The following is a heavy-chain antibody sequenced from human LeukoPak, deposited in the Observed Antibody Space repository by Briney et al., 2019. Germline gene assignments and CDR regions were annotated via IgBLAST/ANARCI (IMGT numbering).Heavy chain of an antibody. CDR1: GFTLNNYA. CDR2: VGGFGRRT. V-gene: IGHV3-23*01. Sequence: SGGSLRLSCAASGFTLNNYAMNWVRQAPGKGLEWVSTVGGFGRRTYYADSVQGRFTISRDNSKNTLFLQMNSLRAEDTAAYYCAKGGSSWYYFDYWGQGTLVTVSS. CDR3: AKGGSSWYYFDY. J-gene: IGHJ4*02. D-gene: IGHD6-13*01.